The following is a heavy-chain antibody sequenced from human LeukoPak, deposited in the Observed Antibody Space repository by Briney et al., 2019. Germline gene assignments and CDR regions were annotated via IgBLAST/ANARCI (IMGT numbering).Heavy chain of an antibody. J-gene: IGHJ3*02. CDR2: ISYDGSNK. V-gene: IGHV3-30-3*01. CDR1: GFTFSSYA. Sequence: GGSLRLSCAASGFTFSSYAMHWVRQAPGKGLEWVAVISYDGSNKYYADSVKGRFTISRDNSKNTLYLQMNSLRAEDTAVYYCARDRGSAYCGGDCYSSAFDIWGQGTMVTVSS. CDR3: ARDRGSAYCGGDCYSSAFDI. D-gene: IGHD2-21*02.